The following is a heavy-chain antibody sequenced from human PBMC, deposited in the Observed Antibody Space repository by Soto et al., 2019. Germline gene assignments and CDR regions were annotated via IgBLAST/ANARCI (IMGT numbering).Heavy chain of an antibody. J-gene: IGHJ6*02. Sequence: PGESLKISCKGSGYSFTSYWIGWVRQMPGKGLEWLGIIYPGDSDTRYSPSFQGQVTISADKSISTAYLQWSSLKASDTAMYYCASLRLGDYYGMDVWGQGTTVTVSS. CDR1: GYSFTSYW. V-gene: IGHV5-51*01. CDR3: ASLRLGDYYGMDV. D-gene: IGHD2-21*01. CDR2: IYPGDSDT.